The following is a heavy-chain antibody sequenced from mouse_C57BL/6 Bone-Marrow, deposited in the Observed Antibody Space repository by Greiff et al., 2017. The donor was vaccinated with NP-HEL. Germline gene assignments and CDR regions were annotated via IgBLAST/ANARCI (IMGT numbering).Heavy chain of an antibody. D-gene: IGHD2-5*01. J-gene: IGHJ1*03. V-gene: IGHV14-4*01. CDR3: TTTSNYVSWYFDV. Sequence: VQLQQSGAELVRPGASVKLSCTASGFNIKDDYMHWVKQRPEQGLEWIGWIDPENGDTEYASKFQGKATITADTSSNTAYLQLSSLTSEDTAVYYCTTTSNYVSWYFDVWGTGTTVTVSS. CDR2: IDPENGDT. CDR1: GFNIKDDY.